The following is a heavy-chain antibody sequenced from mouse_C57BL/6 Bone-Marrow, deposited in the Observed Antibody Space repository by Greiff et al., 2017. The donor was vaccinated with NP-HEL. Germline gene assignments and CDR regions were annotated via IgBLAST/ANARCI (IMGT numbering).Heavy chain of an antibody. V-gene: IGHV1-54*01. CDR2: INPGSGGT. D-gene: IGHD2-4*01. CDR3: ARDAYDYDGYFDV. Sequence: QVQLQQSGAELVRPGTSVKVSCKASGYAFTNYLIEWVKQRPGQGLEWIGVINPGSGGTNYNEKFKGKATLTADKSASTAYMQLSSLTSEDSAVYFCARDAYDYDGYFDVWGTGTTVTVSS. CDR1: GYAFTNYL. J-gene: IGHJ1*03.